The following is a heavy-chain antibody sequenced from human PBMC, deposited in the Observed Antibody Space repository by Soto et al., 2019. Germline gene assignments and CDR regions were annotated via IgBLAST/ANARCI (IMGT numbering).Heavy chain of an antibody. Sequence: SETLSLTCTVSGGSISSGGYYWSWIRQHPGKGLEWIGYIYYSGSAYYNPSLKSRVTISVDTSKNQFSLKLSSVTAADTAVYYCARHTYYYDKRLCWFDPWGQGTLVTVSS. CDR1: GGSISSGGYY. V-gene: IGHV4-31*03. CDR3: ARHTYYYDKRLCWFDP. J-gene: IGHJ5*02. D-gene: IGHD3-22*01. CDR2: IYYSGSA.